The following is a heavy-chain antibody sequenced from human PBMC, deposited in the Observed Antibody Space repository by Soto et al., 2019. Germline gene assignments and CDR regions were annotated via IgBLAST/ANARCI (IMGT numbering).Heavy chain of an antibody. V-gene: IGHV1-69*13. J-gene: IGHJ6*02. D-gene: IGHD5-12*01. CDR3: ARDRYIVATSYHYYGMDV. Sequence: ASVKVSCKASGGTFSSYAISWVRQAPGQGLEWMGGIIPIFGTANYAQKFQGRVTITADESTSTAYMELSSLRSEDTAVYYCARDRYIVATSYHYYGMDVWGQGTTVTVSS. CDR2: IIPIFGTA. CDR1: GGTFSSYA.